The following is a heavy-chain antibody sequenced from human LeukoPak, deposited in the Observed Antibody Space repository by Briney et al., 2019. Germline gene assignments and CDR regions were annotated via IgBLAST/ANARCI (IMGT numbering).Heavy chain of an antibody. V-gene: IGHV3-7*01. CDR2: IKSDGSEE. Sequence: PGGSLRLSCVASGFPFEIYWMSWVRQGPGKGLEWVANIKSDGSEEYYADSVKGRLTVSRDNAKNSLFLQMNSLRVEDTAVYYCAKEKPVAGWYFDLWGRGTLVTVSS. J-gene: IGHJ2*01. CDR3: AKEKPVAGWYFDL. D-gene: IGHD6-19*01. CDR1: GFPFEIYW.